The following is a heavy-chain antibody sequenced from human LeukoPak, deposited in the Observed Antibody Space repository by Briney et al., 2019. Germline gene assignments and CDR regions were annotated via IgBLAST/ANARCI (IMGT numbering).Heavy chain of an antibody. J-gene: IGHJ4*02. CDR2: INHSGST. Sequence: PSETLSLTCAVYGGSFSGYYWSWIRQPPGKGLEWIGEINHSGSTNYNPSLKSRVTISVDTSKNQFSLKLSSVTAADTAVYYCARGGVSGGGYGDYWGQGTLVTVSS. CDR3: ARGGVSGGGYGDY. V-gene: IGHV4-34*01. CDR1: GGSFSGYY. D-gene: IGHD5-12*01.